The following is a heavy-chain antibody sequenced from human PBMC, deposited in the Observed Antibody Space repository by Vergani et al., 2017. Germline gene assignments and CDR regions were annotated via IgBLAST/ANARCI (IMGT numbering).Heavy chain of an antibody. CDR3: AREGRRVIAIHEWYFDL. CDR1: GGTFSSYA. CDR2: IIPIFGTA. V-gene: IGHV1-69*01. Sequence: QVQLVQSGAEVKKPGSSVKVSCKASGGTFSSYAISWVRQAPGQGLEWMGGIIPIFGTANYAQKFQGRVPITADESTSTAYMELSSLRSEDTAVYYCAREGRRVIAIHEWYFDLWGRGTLVTVSS. J-gene: IGHJ2*01. D-gene: IGHD2-21*01.